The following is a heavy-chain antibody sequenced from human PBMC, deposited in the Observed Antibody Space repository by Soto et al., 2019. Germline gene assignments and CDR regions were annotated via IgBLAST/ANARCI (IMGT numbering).Heavy chain of an antibody. CDR3: AKDQGTRDNVLVPADILNSSGMDA. CDR1: GFTFSSYG. Sequence: GGSLRLSCAASGFTFSSYGMHWVRQAPGKGLEWVAVISYDGSNKYYADSVKGRFTISRDNSKNTLYLQMNSLRAEDTAIYYCAKDQGTRDNVLVPADILNSSGMDARAQGTTVTVSS. V-gene: IGHV3-30*18. J-gene: IGHJ6*02. D-gene: IGHD2-2*01. CDR2: ISYDGSNK.